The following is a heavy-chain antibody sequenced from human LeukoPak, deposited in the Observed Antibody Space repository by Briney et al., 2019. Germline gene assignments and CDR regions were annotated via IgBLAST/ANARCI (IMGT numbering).Heavy chain of an antibody. Sequence: ASVKVSCKASGYTFTSYYMHWVRQAPGQGLEWMGIINPSGGSTTYAQTFQGRVTMTRDMSTSTVYMELSSLRSEDTAVYYCARSSEGRYYYDSSGFSYYYYYMDVWGKGTTVTISS. CDR2: INPSGGST. CDR1: GYTFTSYY. J-gene: IGHJ6*03. D-gene: IGHD3-22*01. V-gene: IGHV1-46*01. CDR3: ARSSEGRYYYDSSGFSYYYYYMDV.